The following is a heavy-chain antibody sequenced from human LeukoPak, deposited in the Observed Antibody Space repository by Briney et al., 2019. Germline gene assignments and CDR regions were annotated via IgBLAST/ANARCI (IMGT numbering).Heavy chain of an antibody. CDR3: AKDNVVVVVPAATHYYFDY. V-gene: IGHV3-30*02. Sequence: GGSLRLSCAASGFTFSSYGMHWVRQAPGKGLEWVAFIRYDGSNKYYADSVKGRFTISRDNSKNTLYLQMNSLRAEDTAVYYCAKDNVVVVVPAATHYYFDYWGQGTLVTVSS. CDR1: GFTFSSYG. CDR2: IRYDGSNK. D-gene: IGHD2-2*01. J-gene: IGHJ4*02.